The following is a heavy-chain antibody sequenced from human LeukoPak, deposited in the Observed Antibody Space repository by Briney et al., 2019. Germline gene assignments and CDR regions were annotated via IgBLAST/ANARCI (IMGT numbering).Heavy chain of an antibody. CDR3: ARDWGVQHKSPSFDY. V-gene: IGHV3-21*01. J-gene: IGHJ4*02. D-gene: IGHD7-27*01. CDR2: ITTRSTYI. Sequence: PGGSLRLSCAASGFTFHTYSMNWVRQAPGKGLEWVASITTRSTYILYADSLKGRFTISRDDAKNSLYLQMNSLRAEDTAVYYCARDWGVQHKSPSFDYWGQGILVTVSS. CDR1: GFTFHTYS.